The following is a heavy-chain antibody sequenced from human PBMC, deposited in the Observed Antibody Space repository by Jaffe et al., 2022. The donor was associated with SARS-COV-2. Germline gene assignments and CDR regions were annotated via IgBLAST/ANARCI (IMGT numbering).Heavy chain of an antibody. CDR3: TTGLHFGVIVYGLDV. J-gene: IGHJ6*02. Sequence: EVQLLESGGGFVEPGGSLRIYCEASGFIFSNAWMNWVRQAPGKGLEWVGRIKTKTDDETTDYAAPVKGRFTISRDDSKNTLYLQMNGLKTEDTAMYYCTTGLHFGVIVYGLDVWGQGTTVTVSS. V-gene: IGHV3-15*01. D-gene: IGHD3-3*01. CDR2: IKTKTDDETT. CDR1: GFIFSNAW.